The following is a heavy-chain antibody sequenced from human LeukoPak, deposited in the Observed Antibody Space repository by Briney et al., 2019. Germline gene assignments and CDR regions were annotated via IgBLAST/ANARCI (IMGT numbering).Heavy chain of an antibody. Sequence: GGSLRLSCAASGFTFDNYGMSWVRQAPGKGLEWGSGINWNGDSTGYADSVKGRFTISRDNAKNSLHLQMNSLRAEDTALYYCARVLRYYYYYMDVWGKGTTVTVSS. CDR3: ARVLRYYYYYMDV. CDR2: INWNGDST. J-gene: IGHJ6*03. CDR1: GFTFDNYG. V-gene: IGHV3-20*04.